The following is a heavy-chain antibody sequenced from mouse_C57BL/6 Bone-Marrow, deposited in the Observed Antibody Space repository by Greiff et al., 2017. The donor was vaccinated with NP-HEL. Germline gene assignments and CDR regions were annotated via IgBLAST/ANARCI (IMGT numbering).Heavy chain of an antibody. CDR3: ARGRTYYYGSSPFYYFDY. V-gene: IGHV1-52*01. D-gene: IGHD1-1*01. J-gene: IGHJ2*01. CDR2: IDPSDSET. Sequence: QVQLQQPGAELVRPGSSVKLSCKASGYTFTSYWMHWVKQRPIQGLEWIGNIDPSDSETHYNQKFKDKATLTVDKSSSTAYMQLSSLTSEDSAVYYCARGRTYYYGSSPFYYFDYWGQGTTLTVSS. CDR1: GYTFTSYW.